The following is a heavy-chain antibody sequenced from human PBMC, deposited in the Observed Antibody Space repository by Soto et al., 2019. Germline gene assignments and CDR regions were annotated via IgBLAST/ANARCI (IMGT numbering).Heavy chain of an antibody. J-gene: IGHJ5*02. CDR2: IYYSGST. D-gene: IGHD3-9*01. CDR3: AREGYFDPYNWFDP. V-gene: IGHV4-30-4*01. CDR1: GGSISSGDYY. Sequence: SETLSLTCTVSGGSISSGDYYWSWIRQPPGKGLEWIGYIYYSGSTYYNPSLKSRVTVSVDTSKNQFSLKLSSVTAADTAVYYCAREGYFDPYNWFDPWGQGTLVTVSS.